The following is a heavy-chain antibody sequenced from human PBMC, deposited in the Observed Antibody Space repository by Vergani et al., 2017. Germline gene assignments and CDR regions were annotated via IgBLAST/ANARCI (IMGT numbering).Heavy chain of an antibody. D-gene: IGHD3-16*01. CDR3: AKDTMRGGYHYYGMDV. CDR2: ISWNSGST. V-gene: IGHV3-9*01. J-gene: IGHJ6*02. Sequence: EVQLVESGGGLVQPGRSLRLSCAASGFTFDDYAMHWVRQAPGKGLEWVSGISWNSGSTNYADSVKGRFTISRDNAKNSLYLQMNSLRAEDTALYHCAKDTMRGGYHYYGMDVWGQGTTVTVSS. CDR1: GFTFDDYA.